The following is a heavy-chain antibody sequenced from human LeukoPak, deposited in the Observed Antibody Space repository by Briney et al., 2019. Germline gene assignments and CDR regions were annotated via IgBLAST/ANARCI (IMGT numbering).Heavy chain of an antibody. CDR2: IYYSGST. Sequence: KPSETLSLTCTVSGVSISSYYWSWIRQPPGKGLEWIGYIYYSGSTNYKPSLKSRVTISVDTSKNQFSLKLSSVTAADTAVYYCARDLGIAAAGIVPYYWGQGTLVTVSS. CDR3: ARDLGIAAAGIVPYY. CDR1: GVSISSYY. J-gene: IGHJ4*02. V-gene: IGHV4-59*01. D-gene: IGHD6-13*01.